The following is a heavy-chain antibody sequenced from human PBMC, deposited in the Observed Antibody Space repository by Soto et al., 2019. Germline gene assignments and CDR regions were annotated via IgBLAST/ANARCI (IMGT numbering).Heavy chain of an antibody. CDR2: ISAHNGNT. Sequence: QVHLVQSRDEVKKPGASVKVSCKGSGYGFTTYGITWVRQAPGQGLEWMAWISAHNGNTNYAQKLQGRVTVTRDTSTSTAYMELRSLRSDDTAVYYCARGRYGDYWGQGALVTVSS. J-gene: IGHJ4*02. CDR1: GYGFTTYG. D-gene: IGHD1-1*01. V-gene: IGHV1-18*01. CDR3: ARGRYGDY.